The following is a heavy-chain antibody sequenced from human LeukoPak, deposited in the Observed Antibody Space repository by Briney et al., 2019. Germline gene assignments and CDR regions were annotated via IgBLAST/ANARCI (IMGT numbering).Heavy chain of an antibody. J-gene: IGHJ4*02. CDR2: IYYSGST. CDR3: ARVGRKLGYYFDY. V-gene: IGHV4-59*01. Sequence: SETLSLTCTASGGSISSYYWSWIRQPPGKGLEWIGYIYYSGSTNYNPSLKSRVTISVDTSKNQFSLKLSSVTAADTAVYYCARVGRKLGYYFDYWGQGTLVTVSS. CDR1: GGSISSYY. D-gene: IGHD6-6*01.